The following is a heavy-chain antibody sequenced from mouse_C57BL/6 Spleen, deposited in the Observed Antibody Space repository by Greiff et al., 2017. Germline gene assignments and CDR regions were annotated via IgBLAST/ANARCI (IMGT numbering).Heavy chain of an antibody. Sequence: EVQLKESGGGLVKPGGSLKLSCAASGFPFSDYGMNWVRQAPEKGLEWVAYISSGSSTIYYADTVKGRFTISRDNAKNTLYLQMTSLRSEDTAMYYCATWLTYAMDYWGQGTSVTVSS. J-gene: IGHJ4*01. CDR2: ISSGSSTI. CDR3: ATWLTYAMDY. CDR1: GFPFSDYG. V-gene: IGHV5-17*01. D-gene: IGHD2-2*01.